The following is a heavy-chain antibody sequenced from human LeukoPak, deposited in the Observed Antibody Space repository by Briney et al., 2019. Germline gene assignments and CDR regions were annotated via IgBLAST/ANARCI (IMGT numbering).Heavy chain of an antibody. J-gene: IGHJ4*02. D-gene: IGHD3-22*01. CDR3: AKGEYYDSSGYPPDY. V-gene: IGHV3-33*06. Sequence: PGGSLRLSCAVSGLDFSSYGMHWVRQAPGKGLEWVAVIWYDGSNKYYADSVKDRFTISRDNSKNTLYLQMNSLRAEDTAVYYCAKGEYYDSSGYPPDYWGQGTLVTVSS. CDR2: IWYDGSNK. CDR1: GLDFSSYG.